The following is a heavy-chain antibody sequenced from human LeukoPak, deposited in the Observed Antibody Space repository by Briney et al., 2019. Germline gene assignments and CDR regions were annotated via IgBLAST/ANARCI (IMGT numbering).Heavy chain of an antibody. Sequence: SVKVSCKASGFTFTSSAVQWVRQARGQRLEWIGWVVVGSGNTNYAQKFQERVTITRDMSTSTAYMELSSLRSEDTAVYYCARGLGYSGYDSGGDYWGQGTLVTVSS. CDR1: GFTFTSSA. CDR3: ARGLGYSGYDSGGDY. D-gene: IGHD5-12*01. CDR2: VVVGSGNT. J-gene: IGHJ4*02. V-gene: IGHV1-58*01.